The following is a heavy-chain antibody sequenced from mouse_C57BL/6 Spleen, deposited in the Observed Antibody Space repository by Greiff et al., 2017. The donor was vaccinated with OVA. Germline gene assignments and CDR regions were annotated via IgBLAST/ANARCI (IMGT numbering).Heavy chain of an antibody. J-gene: IGHJ4*01. CDR3: ASGPFYGNDAMDY. D-gene: IGHD2-1*01. CDR1: GYTFTSYW. V-gene: IGHV1-52*01. Sequence: QVQLQQPGAELVRPGSSVKLSCKASGYTFTSYWMHWVKQRPIQGLEWIGNIDPSDSETHYNQKFKDKATLTVDKSSSTAYMQLSSLTSEDSAVDYCASGPFYGNDAMDYWGQGTSVTVSS. CDR2: IDPSDSET.